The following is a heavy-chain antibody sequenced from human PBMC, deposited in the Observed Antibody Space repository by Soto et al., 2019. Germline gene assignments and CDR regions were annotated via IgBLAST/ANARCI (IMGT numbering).Heavy chain of an antibody. D-gene: IGHD3-3*01. CDR1: VGSFSSGRYY. V-gene: IGHV4-61*01. CDR3: ARDAIFGVVISMTTSYGMDV. Sequence: PSETLSLTGTVSVGSFSSGRYYWSWVRQPPGKGLEWIGYIYYSGSTNYNPSLKSRVTISVDTSKNQFSLKLSSVTAADTAVYYCARDAIFGVVISMTTSYGMDVWGQGTTVTVSS. J-gene: IGHJ6*02. CDR2: IYYSGST.